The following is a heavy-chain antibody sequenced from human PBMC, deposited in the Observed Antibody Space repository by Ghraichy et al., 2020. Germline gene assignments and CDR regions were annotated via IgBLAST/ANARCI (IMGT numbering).Heavy chain of an antibody. V-gene: IGHV4-59*01. J-gene: IGHJ4*02. Sequence: SETLSLTCTVSGGSIGSYYWNWIRQPPGKGLEWIGYIYYSGTTNYNPSLKSRVTMSVDTSKNQFSLNLTSVTAADTAVYYCVRASYYYDSVYYWGQGTLVTVSS. CDR2: IYYSGTT. D-gene: IGHD3-22*01. CDR3: VRASYYYDSVYY. CDR1: GGSIGSYY.